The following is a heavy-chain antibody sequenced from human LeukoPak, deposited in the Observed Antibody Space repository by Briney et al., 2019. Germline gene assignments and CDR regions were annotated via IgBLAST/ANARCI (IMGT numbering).Heavy chain of an antibody. CDR2: INPNSGGT. V-gene: IGHV1-2*02. J-gene: IGHJ5*02. D-gene: IGHD3-9*01. CDR3: ARDSVYYDILTGYYNRGNWFDT. CDR1: GYTFTIYY. Sequence: ASVKVSCKASGYTFTIYYMHWVRPAPGQGLEWMGWINPNSGGTNYAQKFQGRVTMTRDTSISTAYMELSRLRSEDTAVYYCARDSVYYDILTGYYNRGNWFDTGGQGTLVTVSS.